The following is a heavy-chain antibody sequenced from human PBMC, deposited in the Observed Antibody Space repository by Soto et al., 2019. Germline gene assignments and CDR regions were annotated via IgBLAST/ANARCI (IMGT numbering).Heavy chain of an antibody. D-gene: IGHD1-26*01. V-gene: IGHV1-69*13. CDR2: IIPIFGTA. J-gene: IGHJ4*02. Sequence: GASVNVSCKASGGTFSSYAISWVRQAPGQGLEWMGGIIPIFGTANYAQKFQGRVTITADESTSTAYMELSSLRSEDTAVYYCARDVPRGPHIVGANDYWGQGTLVTVSS. CDR1: GGTFSSYA. CDR3: ARDVPRGPHIVGANDY.